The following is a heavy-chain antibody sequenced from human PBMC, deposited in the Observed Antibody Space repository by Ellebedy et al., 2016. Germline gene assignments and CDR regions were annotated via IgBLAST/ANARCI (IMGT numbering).Heavy chain of an antibody. J-gene: IGHJ4*02. CDR3: ARQDYTFGFGGVIETLFFDF. CDR1: GFTFSSFW. CDR2: IKQDGSEK. D-gene: IGHD3-16*02. Sequence: GESLKISCAASGFTFSSFWMNWVRQAPGMGLEWVASIKQDGSEKYYVDSVKGRFTISRDNAKISLYLQMNSLRAEDSAVYYCARQDYTFGFGGVIETLFFDFWGQGALVTVSS. V-gene: IGHV3-7*01.